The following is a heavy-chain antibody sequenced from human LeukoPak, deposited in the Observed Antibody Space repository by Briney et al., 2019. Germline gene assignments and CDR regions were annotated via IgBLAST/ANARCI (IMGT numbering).Heavy chain of an antibody. CDR2: IRYDGSNK. D-gene: IGHD6-25*01. CDR3: ARDPFSECSFDY. Sequence: GGSLRLSCAASGFSFSSYGMHWVRQAPGKGLEWVAFIRYDGSNKYYADSVKGRFTISRDNSKNTLYLQMNSLRAEDTAVYYCARDPFSECSFDYWGQGTLVTVSS. J-gene: IGHJ4*02. CDR1: GFSFSSYG. V-gene: IGHV3-30*02.